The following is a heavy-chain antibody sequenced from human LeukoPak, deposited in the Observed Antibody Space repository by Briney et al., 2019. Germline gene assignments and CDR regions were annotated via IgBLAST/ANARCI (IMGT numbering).Heavy chain of an antibody. Sequence: GGSLRLSCTASGFTFGDYAMSWFRQAPGKGLEWVGFIRSKAYGGTTEYAASVKGRFTISRDDSKSIAYLQTNSLKTEDTAVYYCTRDKGPLYCSGGSCYFDYWGQATLVTVSS. V-gene: IGHV3-49*03. J-gene: IGHJ4*02. CDR1: GFTFGDYA. CDR3: TRDKGPLYCSGGSCYFDY. D-gene: IGHD2-15*01. CDR2: IRSKAYGGTT.